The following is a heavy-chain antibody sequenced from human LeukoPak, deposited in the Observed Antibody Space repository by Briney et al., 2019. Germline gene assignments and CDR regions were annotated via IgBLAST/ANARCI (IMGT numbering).Heavy chain of an antibody. J-gene: IGHJ4*02. CDR1: GYTFTSYG. D-gene: IGHD1-26*01. CDR2: ISAYNGNT. CDR3: ARARSLGVGARLYYFDY. V-gene: IGHV1-18*01. Sequence: GASVKVSCKASGYTFTSYGISWVRQAPGQGLEWMGWISAYNGNTNYAQKLQSRVTMTTDTSTSTAYMELRSLRSDDTAVYYCARARSLGVGARLYYFDYWGQGTLVTVSS.